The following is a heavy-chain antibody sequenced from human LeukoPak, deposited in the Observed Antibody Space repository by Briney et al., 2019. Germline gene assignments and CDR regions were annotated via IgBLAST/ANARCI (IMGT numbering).Heavy chain of an antibody. CDR3: ANSNGGSYYFSSLYYFDY. J-gene: IGHJ4*02. Sequence: GGSLRLSCAASGFTFSSYAMSWVRQAPGKGLEWVSAISGSGGSTYYADSVKGRFTISRDNSKNTLYLQMNSLRAEDTAVYYCANSNGGSYYFSSLYYFDYWGQGTLVTVSS. D-gene: IGHD1-26*01. CDR1: GFTFSSYA. V-gene: IGHV3-23*01. CDR2: ISGSGGST.